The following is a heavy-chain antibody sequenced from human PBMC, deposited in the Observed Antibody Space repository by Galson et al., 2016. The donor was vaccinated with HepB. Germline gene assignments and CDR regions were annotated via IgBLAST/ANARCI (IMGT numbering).Heavy chain of an antibody. V-gene: IGHV3-13*01. CDR3: AGGTYSDLDY. CDR2: IGIAGDT. CDR1: GFTFSTHD. Sequence: SLRLSCAASGFTFSTHDMHWVRQAPGNGLEWVSHIGIAGDTYYLGSVKGRFAISRENAKNSLYLQMNSLRVEDTAVYYCAGGTYSDLDYWGQGTLVTVSS. D-gene: IGHD1-26*01. J-gene: IGHJ4*02.